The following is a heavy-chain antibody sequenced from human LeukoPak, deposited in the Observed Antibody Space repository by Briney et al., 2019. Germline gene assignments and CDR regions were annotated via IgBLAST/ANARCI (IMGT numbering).Heavy chain of an antibody. CDR2: IYYSGST. Sequence: PSETLSLTCTVSGGSISSGGYSWSWIRQHPGKGLEWIGYIYYSGSTYCNPSLKSRVTISVDTSKNQFSLKLSSVTAADTAVYYCARVNDYYGSPFDYWGQGTLVTVSS. CDR1: GGSISSGGYS. V-gene: IGHV4-31*03. CDR3: ARVNDYYGSPFDY. J-gene: IGHJ4*02. D-gene: IGHD3-10*01.